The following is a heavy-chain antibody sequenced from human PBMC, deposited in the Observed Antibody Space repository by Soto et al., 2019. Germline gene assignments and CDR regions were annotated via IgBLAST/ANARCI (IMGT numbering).Heavy chain of an antibody. CDR2: ISPWKGNT. J-gene: IGHJ4*02. CDR3: ARDLDPSGSYYNDY. CDR1: GDNFMPYG. D-gene: IGHD3-10*01. V-gene: IGHV1-18*04. Sequence: ASVKVSCKASGDNFMPYGVNWVRQAPGQGLEWMGWISPWKGNTNYAQSFQGRVTMTTDTSTSTAYMELRSLTSDDTAVYYCARDLDPSGSYYNDYWGPGTLVTVSS.